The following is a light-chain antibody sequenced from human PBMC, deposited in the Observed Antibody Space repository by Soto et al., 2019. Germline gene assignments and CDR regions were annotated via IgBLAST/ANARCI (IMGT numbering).Light chain of an antibody. J-gene: IGLJ7*01. CDR2: EVS. V-gene: IGLV2-14*01. CDR3: SSYTHTTTPSCV. CDR1: TNDIGGYNY. Sequence: QSVLTQPASVSGSPGQSITISCTGTTNDIGGYNYVSWYQQHPGKAPKLMIYEVSDRPSGVSIRFSGSKSGNTASLTISGLQAEDEADYYCSSYTHTTTPSCVFGTGTQLTVL.